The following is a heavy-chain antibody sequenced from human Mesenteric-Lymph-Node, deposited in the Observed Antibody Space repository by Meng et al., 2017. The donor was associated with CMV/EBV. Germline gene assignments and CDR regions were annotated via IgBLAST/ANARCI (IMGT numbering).Heavy chain of an antibody. J-gene: IGHJ6*02. D-gene: IGHD2-2*01. Sequence: GESLKISCAASGFTFSSYWMHWVRQAPGKGLVWVLGISSDGSSTSYADSVKGRFTISRDNAKNTLYLQMSSLRAEDTAVYFCTVVVPTALIGDVWGQGTTVTVSS. V-gene: IGHV3-74*01. CDR3: TVVVPTALIGDV. CDR1: GFTFSSYW. CDR2: ISSDGSST.